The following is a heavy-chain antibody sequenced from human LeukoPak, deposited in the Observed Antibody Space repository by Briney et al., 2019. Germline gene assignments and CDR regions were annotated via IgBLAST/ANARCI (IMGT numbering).Heavy chain of an antibody. Sequence: SETLSLTCTVSGHSISSGDNYWRWTRQPAGKGLEWIGRIYTSGSTNYNPSLKSRITISGDTSKNQFSLRLSSVTAADTAVYYCARASYSYDINGWVPFDYWGQGTLVTVSS. CDR1: GHSISSGDNY. CDR3: ARASYSYDINGWVPFDY. D-gene: IGHD3-22*01. CDR2: IYTSGST. V-gene: IGHV4-61*02. J-gene: IGHJ4*02.